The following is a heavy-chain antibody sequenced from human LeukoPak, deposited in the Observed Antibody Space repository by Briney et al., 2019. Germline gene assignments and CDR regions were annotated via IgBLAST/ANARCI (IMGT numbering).Heavy chain of an antibody. CDR1: GYTFTDYY. Sequence: GASVKVSCKASGYTFTDYYIHWVRQAPGQGLEWMGIINVSGGGTTYAQKFQGRVTMTRDTSISTAYMELSRLRFDDTAVYYCARDRVDSSGPNWFDPWGQGTLVTVSS. V-gene: IGHV1-46*01. D-gene: IGHD3-22*01. CDR2: INVSGGGT. J-gene: IGHJ5*02. CDR3: ARDRVDSSGPNWFDP.